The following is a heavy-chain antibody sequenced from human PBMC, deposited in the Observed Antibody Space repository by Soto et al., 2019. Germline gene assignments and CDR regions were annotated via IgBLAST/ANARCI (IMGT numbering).Heavy chain of an antibody. J-gene: IGHJ4*02. Sequence: EVQLLESGGGLIQPGGSLRLSCAASGFTFSGYAMSWVRQAPGKGLEWVSAIVGSGDDTYYADSVKGRFTISRDNSKNTLFLQMNSLRAEDTAVYYCAKDPYSGYGGSLCYFAYWGQGTLVTVSS. CDR2: IVGSGDDT. V-gene: IGHV3-23*01. CDR3: AKDPYSGYGGSLCYFAY. D-gene: IGHD5-12*01. CDR1: GFTFSGYA.